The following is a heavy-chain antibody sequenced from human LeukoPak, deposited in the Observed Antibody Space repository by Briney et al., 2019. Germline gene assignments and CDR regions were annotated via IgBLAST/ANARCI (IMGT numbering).Heavy chain of an antibody. CDR1: GGSFSGYY. Sequence: SETLSFTGAANGGSFSGYYWSWIRQPPGKGLEGMGEINHSGSTNYNPSLKSRVTISVDTSKNQFSLKLSSVTAADTAVYYCARGDYDSSYYFDYWGQGTLVTVSS. CDR3: ARGDYDSSYYFDY. V-gene: IGHV4-34*01. D-gene: IGHD3-22*01. J-gene: IGHJ4*02. CDR2: INHSGST.